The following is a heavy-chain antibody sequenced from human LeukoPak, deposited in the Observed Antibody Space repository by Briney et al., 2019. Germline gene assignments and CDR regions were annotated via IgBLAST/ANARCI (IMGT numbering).Heavy chain of an antibody. V-gene: IGHV4-34*01. Sequence: PSGTLSLTCAVYGGSFSGYYWSWIRQPPGKGLEWIGEINHSGSTNYNPSLKSRVTISVDTSKNQFSLKLSSVTAADTAVYYCARQVPSMVRGQGVILPFDYWGQGTLVTVSS. J-gene: IGHJ4*02. CDR1: GGSFSGYY. CDR3: ARQVPSMVRGQGVILPFDY. D-gene: IGHD3-10*01. CDR2: INHSGST.